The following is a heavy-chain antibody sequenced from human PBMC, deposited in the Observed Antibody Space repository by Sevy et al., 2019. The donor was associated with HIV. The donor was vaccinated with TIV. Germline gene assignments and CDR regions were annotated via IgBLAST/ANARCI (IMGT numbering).Heavy chain of an antibody. CDR3: ATKQKAYYYDSSGYYGSEYFQH. CDR1: GFTFSSYA. CDR2: ISGSGGST. V-gene: IGHV3-23*01. Sequence: GGSLRLSCAASGFTFSSYAMSWVRQAPGKGLEWVSAISGSGGSTYYADSVKGRFTISRDNSKNTLYLQMNSLRAEDTAVYYCATKQKAYYYDSSGYYGSEYFQHWGQGTLVTVSS. J-gene: IGHJ1*01. D-gene: IGHD3-22*01.